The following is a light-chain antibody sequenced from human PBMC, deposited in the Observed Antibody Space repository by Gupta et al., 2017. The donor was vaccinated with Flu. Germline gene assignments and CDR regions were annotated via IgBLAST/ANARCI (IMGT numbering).Light chain of an antibody. J-gene: IGKJ2*02. Sequence: EIVLTQSPATLSLSPGERATLSCRASQRVGTYLAWYQQKPGQTPRLLVYDASNRDTGIAARFSGSGFGKEVTLTISSREQEDFAGYYCQKHSNWPPCTFGQGTRLEI. V-gene: IGKV3-11*01. CDR1: QRVGTY. CDR3: QKHSNWPPCT. CDR2: DAS.